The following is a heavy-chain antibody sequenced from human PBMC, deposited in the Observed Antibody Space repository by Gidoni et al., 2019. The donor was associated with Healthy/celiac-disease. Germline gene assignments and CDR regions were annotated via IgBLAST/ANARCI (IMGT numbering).Heavy chain of an antibody. J-gene: IGHJ6*02. Sequence: QVQLVQSGAEVKKPGASVKVSCKASGYTLTSYYMPWVRQAPGQGLEWMGIINPSGGSTSYAQKFQGRVTMTRDTSTSTVYMELSSLRSEDTAVYYCAREGLASYYYYGMDVWGQGTTVTVSS. CDR2: INPSGGST. V-gene: IGHV1-46*01. CDR1: GYTLTSYY. CDR3: AREGLASYYYYGMDV. D-gene: IGHD2-21*01.